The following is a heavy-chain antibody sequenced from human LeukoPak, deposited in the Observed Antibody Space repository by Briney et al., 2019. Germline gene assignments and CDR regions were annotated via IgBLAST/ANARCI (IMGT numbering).Heavy chain of an antibody. Sequence: GASVKVSCKASGYTFTSYGISWVRQAPGQGLEWMGWISAYNGYTNYAQKLQGRVTMTTDTSTSTAYMELRSLRSDDTAVYYCARQNKDIVVVVAASDAFDIWGQGTMVTVSS. CDR3: ARQNKDIVVVVAASDAFDI. J-gene: IGHJ3*02. CDR2: ISAYNGYT. V-gene: IGHV1-18*01. CDR1: GYTFTSYG. D-gene: IGHD2-15*01.